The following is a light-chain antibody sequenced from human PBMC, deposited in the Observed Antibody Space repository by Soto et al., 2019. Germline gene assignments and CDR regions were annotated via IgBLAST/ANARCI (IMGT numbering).Light chain of an antibody. V-gene: IGKV3-20*01. J-gene: IGKJ1*01. CDR3: QQYGSLSWT. Sequence: EIVLTQSPGTLSLSPGERATLSCRASQTFSNSFLSWFQQIPGQAPRLLIYGASMRATGIPDRFSGSGSGTDFTLTISRLEPEDFAVYYCQQYGSLSWTFGQGTKVDIK. CDR2: GAS. CDR1: QTFSNSF.